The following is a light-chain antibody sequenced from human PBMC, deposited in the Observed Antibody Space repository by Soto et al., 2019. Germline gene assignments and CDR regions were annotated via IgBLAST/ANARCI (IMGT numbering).Light chain of an antibody. CDR2: AAS. CDR3: QQSYTTLFT. CDR1: QDIRKY. V-gene: IGKV1-39*01. J-gene: IGKJ3*01. Sequence: DIQMTQSPSSLSASVGDRVTITCQASQDIRKYLNWYQQKPGKAPKLLIYAASSLQSGVPSRFSGSGSGTDFTLTISSLQPEDFATYSCQQSYTTLFTFGPGTNVDI.